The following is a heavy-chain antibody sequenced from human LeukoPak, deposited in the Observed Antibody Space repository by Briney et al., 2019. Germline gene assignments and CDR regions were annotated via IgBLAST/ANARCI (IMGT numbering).Heavy chain of an antibody. CDR3: ARAAAGKYFDY. D-gene: IGHD6-13*01. Sequence: SETLSLTCTVSGGSISSYYWSWIRQPPGKGLEWIGYIYYSGSTNYNPSLKSRVTISVDRSKNQFSLKLSSVTAADTAVYYCARAAAGKYFDYWGQGTLVTVSS. CDR2: IYYSGST. V-gene: IGHV4-59*12. CDR1: GGSISSYY. J-gene: IGHJ4*02.